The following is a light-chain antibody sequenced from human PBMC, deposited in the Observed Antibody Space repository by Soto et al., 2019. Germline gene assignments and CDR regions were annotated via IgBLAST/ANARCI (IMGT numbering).Light chain of an antibody. CDR2: AAS. J-gene: IGKJ1*01. CDR1: QGISNY. CDR3: QKYDSGT. Sequence: DIQTTQSPSSLSASVGDRVTITCRASQGISNYLAWYQQKPGKVPKLLIYAASTLQSGVPSRFSGSGSGTDFTLTISSLQPEDVATYYCQKYDSGTFGQGTKVEIK. V-gene: IGKV1-27*01.